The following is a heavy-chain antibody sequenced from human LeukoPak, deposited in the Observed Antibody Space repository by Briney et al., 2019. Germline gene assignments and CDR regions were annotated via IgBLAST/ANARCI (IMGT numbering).Heavy chain of an antibody. V-gene: IGHV1-18*01. CDR2: INPNNGNT. J-gene: IGHJ5*02. D-gene: IGHD2-2*01. CDR1: GYTFSSYG. Sequence: ASVKVSCKASGYTFSSYGITWVRQAPGQGLEWMGWINPNNGNTNYAQIIQGRVTMTTDTSTSTAYMELSSLRSEDTAVYYCHLVPAAKATWFDPWGQGTLVTVSS. CDR3: HLVPAAKATWFDP.